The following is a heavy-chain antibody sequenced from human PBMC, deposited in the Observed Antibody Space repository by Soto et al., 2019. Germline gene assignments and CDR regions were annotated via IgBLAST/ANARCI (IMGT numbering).Heavy chain of an antibody. J-gene: IGHJ4*02. CDR3: ARRRGGFGGGWKTLSFEY. D-gene: IGHD6-19*01. CDR2: IYWDDDK. CDR1: GFSLNTGGVG. V-gene: IGHV2-5*02. Sequence: QITLKESGPTVVKPTQTLTLTCSLSGFSLNTGGVGVGWIRQTPGKALEWLAVIYWDDDKSWNPSLRDRLTFNRDASDDQVVLTVTNMEPVDTGTYYCARRRGGFGGGWKTLSFEYWGQGTLVTVSS.